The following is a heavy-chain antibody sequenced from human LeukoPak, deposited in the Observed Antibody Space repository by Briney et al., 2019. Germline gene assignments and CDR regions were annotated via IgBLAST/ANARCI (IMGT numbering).Heavy chain of an antibody. CDR2: IYHSGST. V-gene: IGHV4-39*01. CDR1: GGSISSSHYY. J-gene: IGHJ4*02. D-gene: IGHD2-15*01. CDR3: ARRSEFDNTHYHYFDY. Sequence: SETLSLTCTVSGGSISSSHYYWGWIRQPPGKGLEWIGTIYHSGSTEYNPSLKSRVAIFVDTSKNQFSLILHSVAAADTAVYYCARRSEFDNTHYHYFDYWGQGALVTVSS.